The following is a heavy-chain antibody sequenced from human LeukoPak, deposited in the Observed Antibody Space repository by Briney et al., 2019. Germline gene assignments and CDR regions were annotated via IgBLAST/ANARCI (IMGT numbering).Heavy chain of an antibody. D-gene: IGHD1-14*01. CDR3: ARAASRTVFDY. J-gene: IGHJ4*02. V-gene: IGHV3-11*06. CDR2: ISSSSSYT. Sequence: GGSLRLSSAASGFTFSDYYMSWIRQAPGKGLEWVSYISSSSSYTNYADSVKGRFTISRDNAKNSLYLQMNSLRAEDTAVYYCARAASRTVFDYWGQGTLVTVSS. CDR1: GFTFSDYY.